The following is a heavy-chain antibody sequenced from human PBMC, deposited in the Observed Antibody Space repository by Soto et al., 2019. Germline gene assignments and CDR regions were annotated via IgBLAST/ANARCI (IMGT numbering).Heavy chain of an antibody. CDR2: ISSSSSTI. J-gene: IGHJ4*02. Sequence: EVQLVESGGGLVQPGGSLRLSCAASGFTFSSYSMNWVRQAPGKGLEWISYISSSSSTIYYADSVKGRFTISRDNAKNALYLQMNSLRAEDTAVYYCARDDIVATVELFFDYWGQGSPVTVSS. V-gene: IGHV3-48*01. CDR3: ARDDIVATVELFFDY. CDR1: GFTFSSYS. D-gene: IGHD5-12*01.